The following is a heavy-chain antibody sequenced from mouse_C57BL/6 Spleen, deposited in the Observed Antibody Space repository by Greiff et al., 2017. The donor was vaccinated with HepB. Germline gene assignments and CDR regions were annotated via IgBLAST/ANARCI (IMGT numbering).Heavy chain of an antibody. J-gene: IGHJ1*03. Sequence: DVQLQESVAELVRPGASVKLSCTASGFNIKNTYMHWVKQRPEQGLEWIGRIDPANGNTKYAPKFQGKATITADTSSNTAYLQLSSLTSEDTAIYYCALGGTYYDYDWWYFDVWGTGTTVTVSS. D-gene: IGHD2-4*01. CDR2: IDPANGNT. CDR1: GFNIKNTY. CDR3: ALGGTYYDYDWWYFDV. V-gene: IGHV14-3*01.